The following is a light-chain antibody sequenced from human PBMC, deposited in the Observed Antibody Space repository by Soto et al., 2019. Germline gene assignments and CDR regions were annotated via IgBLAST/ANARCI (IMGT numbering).Light chain of an antibody. CDR1: QSVNIN. CDR3: QQYKDWPPLT. J-gene: IGKJ4*01. V-gene: IGKV3D-15*01. Sequence: EIAMTQSPVTLSASPGERVTLSCRASQSVNINLAWYQQRPGQAPRVLIYGASNRASGIPDRFSGSGSGTDFTLTISSLDHDDFALYYCQQYKDWPPLTFGGGTRVEIK. CDR2: GAS.